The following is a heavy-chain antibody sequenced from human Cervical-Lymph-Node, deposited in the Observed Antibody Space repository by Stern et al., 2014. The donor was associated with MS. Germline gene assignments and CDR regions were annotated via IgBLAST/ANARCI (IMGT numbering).Heavy chain of an antibody. CDR2: IYHSGST. V-gene: IGHV4-31*03. CDR1: GGSISSGNYY. J-gene: IGHJ4*02. CDR3: ARGSREVLLPRFYFDY. D-gene: IGHD3-3*01. Sequence: QLQLQESGPGLVKPSQTLSLTCTVSGGSISSGNYYWSWIRQPPGKGLEWIGYIYHSGSTYYNPPLKSRVTTSIATSKNQFSLKLSSVTAADTSVYYCARGSREVLLPRFYFDYWGQGTLVTVSS.